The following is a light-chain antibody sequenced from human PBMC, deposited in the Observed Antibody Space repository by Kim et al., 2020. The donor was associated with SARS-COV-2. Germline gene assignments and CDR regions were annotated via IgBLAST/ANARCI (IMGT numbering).Light chain of an antibody. CDR1: QAIGNY. CDR2: DAS. J-gene: IGKJ3*01. CDR3: QQYNSYPFT. V-gene: IGKV1-16*02. Sequence: AAVGDRVNSTCRASQAIGNYVAWFQQKPGKAPKHLIYDASSLHSGVPSKFSGSASGTDFTLTISSLQPEDFATYYCQQYNSYPFTFGPGTKVDIK.